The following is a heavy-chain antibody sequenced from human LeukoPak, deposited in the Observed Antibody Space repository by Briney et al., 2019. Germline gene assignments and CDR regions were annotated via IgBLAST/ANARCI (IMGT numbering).Heavy chain of an antibody. CDR1: GFTFSSRDW. CDR2: ISSSSSYI. J-gene: IGHJ4*02. Sequence: PGGSLRLSCVASGFTFSSRDWMTWVRQAPGKGLEWVSSISSSSSYIYYADSVKGRFTISRDNAKNSLHLQMNSLRAEDTAVYYCATTQRNPAYWGQGTLVTVSS. CDR3: ATTQRNPAY. V-gene: IGHV3-21*01. D-gene: IGHD1-14*01.